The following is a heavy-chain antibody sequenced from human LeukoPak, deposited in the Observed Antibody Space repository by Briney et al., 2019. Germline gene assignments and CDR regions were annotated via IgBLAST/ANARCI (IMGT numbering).Heavy chain of an antibody. Sequence: GGSLRLSCAASGFTFSSYGMHWVRQAPGKGLEWVAVISYDGSNKYYADSVKGRFTISRDNSKHTLYLQMNTLRAEDTAVYYCAKDPDYYGSGSYYSDYWGQGTLVTVSS. CDR2: ISYDGSNK. D-gene: IGHD3-10*01. CDR3: AKDPDYYGSGSYYSDY. V-gene: IGHV3-30*18. J-gene: IGHJ4*02. CDR1: GFTFSSYG.